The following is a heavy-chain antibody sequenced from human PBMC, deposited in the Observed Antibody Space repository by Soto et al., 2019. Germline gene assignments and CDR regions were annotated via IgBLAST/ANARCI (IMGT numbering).Heavy chain of an antibody. Sequence: QSGGSLRLSCAASGFTFSSYGMHWVRQAPGKGLEWVAVIWYDGSNKYYADSVKGRFTISRDNSKNTLYLQMNSLRAEDTAVYYCERDCDYGDYYFDYWGQGTLVTVSS. CDR1: GFTFSSYG. CDR2: IWYDGSNK. V-gene: IGHV3-33*01. J-gene: IGHJ4*02. CDR3: ERDCDYGDYYFDY. D-gene: IGHD4-17*01.